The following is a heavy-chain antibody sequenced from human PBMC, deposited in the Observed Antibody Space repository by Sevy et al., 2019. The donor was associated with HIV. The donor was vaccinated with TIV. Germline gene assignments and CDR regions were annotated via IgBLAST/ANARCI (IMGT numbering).Heavy chain of an antibody. CDR1: GFTFSSYG. Sequence: GGSLSLSCAASGFTFSSYGMHWVRQAPGKGLEWVAFIRYDGSNKYYADSVKGRFTISRDNSKNTLYLQMNSLRAEDTAVYYCARPHVYCSSTSCYQHYYYGMDVWGQGTTVTVSS. V-gene: IGHV3-30*02. J-gene: IGHJ6*02. CDR2: IRYDGSNK. CDR3: ARPHVYCSSTSCYQHYYYGMDV. D-gene: IGHD2-2*01.